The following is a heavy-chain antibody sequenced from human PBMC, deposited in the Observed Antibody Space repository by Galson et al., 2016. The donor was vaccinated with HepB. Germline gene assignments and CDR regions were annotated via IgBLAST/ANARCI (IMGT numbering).Heavy chain of an antibody. CDR1: GFTFRGYA. CDR2: ISGSGDTT. D-gene: IGHD2-2*01. CDR3: AKGNIVQVPAAPYA. V-gene: IGHV3-23*01. J-gene: IGHJ5*02. Sequence: SLRLSCAASGFTFRGYAMSWVRQAPGKGLEWVSSISGSGDTTYDADAVRGRFTISRDNSRNTLSLQMDSLRAEDSAIYYCAKGNIVQVPAAPYAWGQGALVTVSS.